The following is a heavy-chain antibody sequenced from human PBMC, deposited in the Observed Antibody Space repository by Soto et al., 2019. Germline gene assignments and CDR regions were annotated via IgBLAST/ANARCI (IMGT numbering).Heavy chain of an antibody. CDR2: IYTSGST. D-gene: IGHD3-16*01. Sequence: SETLSLTCTVSGGSISSYYWSWIRQPAGKGLEWIGRIYTSGSTNYNPSLKSRVTMSEDTSKNQFSLKLSSVTAADTAVYYCARDKGGAAHQNYYYYGMDVWGQGTTVTVSS. J-gene: IGHJ6*02. CDR3: ARDKGGAAHQNYYYYGMDV. V-gene: IGHV4-4*07. CDR1: GGSISSYY.